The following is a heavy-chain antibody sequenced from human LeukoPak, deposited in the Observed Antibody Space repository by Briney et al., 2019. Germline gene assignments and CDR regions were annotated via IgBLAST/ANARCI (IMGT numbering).Heavy chain of an antibody. CDR3: AKAGIVVVVAATPVPDY. CDR2: IRYDGSNK. J-gene: IGHJ4*02. D-gene: IGHD2-15*01. Sequence: TGGSLRLSCAASGFTFSSHGMHWVRQAPGKGLEWVAFIRYDGSNKYYADSVKGRFTISRDNSKNTLYLQMNSLRAEDTAVYYCAKAGIVVVVAATPVPDYWGQGTLVTVSS. V-gene: IGHV3-30*02. CDR1: GFTFSSHG.